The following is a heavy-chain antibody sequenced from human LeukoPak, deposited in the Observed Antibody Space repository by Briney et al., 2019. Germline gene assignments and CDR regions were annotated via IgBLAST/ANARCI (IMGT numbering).Heavy chain of an antibody. D-gene: IGHD2-2*02. CDR1: GYTFTGYY. CDR3: ARDYCSSTSCYTGRVDY. Sequence: GASVKVSCKASGYTFTGYYMHWVRQAPGQGLEWMGWINPNSGGTNYAQKFQGRVTMTRDTSISTAYMELNRLRSDDTAVYYCARDYCSSTSCYTGRVDYWGQGTLVTVSS. V-gene: IGHV1-2*02. CDR2: INPNSGGT. J-gene: IGHJ4*02.